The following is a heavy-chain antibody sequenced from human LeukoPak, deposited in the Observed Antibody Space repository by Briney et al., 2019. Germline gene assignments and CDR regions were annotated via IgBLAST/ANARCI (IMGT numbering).Heavy chain of an antibody. V-gene: IGHV3-21*04. CDR3: AKDGGYFETKYYFDY. CDR2: ISSSSSYI. D-gene: IGHD3-9*01. CDR1: GFTFSSYS. J-gene: IGHJ4*02. Sequence: GGSLSLSCAASGFTFSSYSMNWVRQAPGKGLEWVSSISSSSSYIYYADSVKGRFTISRDNAKNSLYLQMNSLRAEDTALYYCAKDGGYFETKYYFDYWGQGTLVTVSS.